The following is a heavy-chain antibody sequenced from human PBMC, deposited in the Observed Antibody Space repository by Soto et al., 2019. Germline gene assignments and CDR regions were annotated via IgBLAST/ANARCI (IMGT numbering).Heavy chain of an antibody. CDR3: ARVLIFGSLLWFDP. CDR1: GGSVSSGNDY. V-gene: IGHV4-61*01. CDR2: IYHSGST. J-gene: IGHJ5*02. Sequence: PSETLSLTCTVSGGSVSSGNDYWSWIRQPPGKGLEWIGYIYHSGSTNYNPSLKSRLTISGDTSKDQFSLKLSSVTAADTAVYYCARVLIFGSLLWFDPWGQGTLVTVSS. D-gene: IGHD3-3*01.